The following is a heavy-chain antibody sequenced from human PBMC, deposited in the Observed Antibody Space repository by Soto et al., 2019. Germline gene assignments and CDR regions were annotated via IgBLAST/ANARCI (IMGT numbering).Heavy chain of an antibody. D-gene: IGHD6-13*01. CDR1: GFTFSSYG. CDR2: ISYDGSDK. V-gene: IGHV3-30*03. CDR3: ARDKGITAQKYYFDY. J-gene: IGHJ4*02. Sequence: GSLRLSCAGSGFTFSSYGMHWVRQAPGKGLEWVAVISYDGSDKYYGDSVKGRFTISRDDSQNTLYLQMNSLRVEDTAVYFCARDKGITAQKYYFDYWGQGTLVTVSS.